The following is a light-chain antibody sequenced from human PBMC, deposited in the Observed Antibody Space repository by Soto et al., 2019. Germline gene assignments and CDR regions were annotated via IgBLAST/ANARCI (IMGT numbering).Light chain of an antibody. J-gene: IGKJ1*01. V-gene: IGKV3-20*01. Sequence: EIVLTQSPGTLSLSPGERATLSCRASQSVSSSYLAWYQQKPGQAPRLLIYGASSRATGIPDRFSGSRSGTDFTLTISRMEPEDFAVYYCQQYGSSSLTFGQGTKVDIK. CDR2: GAS. CDR1: QSVSSSY. CDR3: QQYGSSSLT.